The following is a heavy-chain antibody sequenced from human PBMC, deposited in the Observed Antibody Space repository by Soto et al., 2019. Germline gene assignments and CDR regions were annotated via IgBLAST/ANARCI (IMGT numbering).Heavy chain of an antibody. V-gene: IGHV3-49*03. J-gene: IGHJ4*02. Sequence: GGSLRLSCTASGFTFGDDAMSWFRQAPGKGLEWVGFIRSKAYGGTTEYAASVKGRFTISRDDSKSIAYLQMNSLKTEDTAVYYCTDFDFDDWGQGALVTVSS. CDR3: TDFDFDD. CDR2: IRSKAYGGTT. CDR1: GFTFGDDA.